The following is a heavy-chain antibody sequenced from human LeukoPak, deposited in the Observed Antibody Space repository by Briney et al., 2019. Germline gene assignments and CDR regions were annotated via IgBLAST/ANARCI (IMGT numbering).Heavy chain of an antibody. V-gene: IGHV3-33*01. J-gene: IGHJ4*02. Sequence: PGSSLRLSCAASGFTFSNYGMHWVRQAPAKGLEWVAVICSDGSTKYYADSVKGRFTISRDNSKNTLFLQMNSLRAEDTAVYYGATSGGEIGESFNVYYFDYWGQGTLVTVSS. CDR2: ICSDGSTK. CDR3: ATSGGEIGESFNVYYFDY. CDR1: GFTFSNYG. D-gene: IGHD3-10*01.